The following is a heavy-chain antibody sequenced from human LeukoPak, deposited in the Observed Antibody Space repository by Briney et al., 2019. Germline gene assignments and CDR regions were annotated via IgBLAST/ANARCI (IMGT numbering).Heavy chain of an antibody. J-gene: IGHJ4*02. V-gene: IGHV3-33*01. D-gene: IGHD3-10*01. Sequence: GRSLRLSCTASGFTFSSFGMNWVRQAPGKGLEWVAVIRYDGSNKYYADSVKGRFTISRDNSKNTLYLQMNSLRADDTAVYYCARIGSGSYYPDYWGQGTLVTVSS. CDR1: GFTFSSFG. CDR3: ARIGSGSYYPDY. CDR2: IRYDGSNK.